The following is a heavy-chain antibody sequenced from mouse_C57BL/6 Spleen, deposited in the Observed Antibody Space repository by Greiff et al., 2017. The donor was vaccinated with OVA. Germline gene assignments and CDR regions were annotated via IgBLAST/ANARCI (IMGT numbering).Heavy chain of an antibody. CDR3: AEDDYERTWFAY. CDR1: GYTFTSYW. CDR2: INPSNGGT. D-gene: IGHD2-4*01. J-gene: IGHJ3*01. Sequence: QVQLQQSGTELVKPGASVKLSCKASGYTFTSYWMHWVKQRPGQGLAWIGNINPSNGGTNYNEKFKSKATMTVDKSSSTAYMQLSSLTSEDSAVYYCAEDDYERTWFAYWGQGTLVTVSA. V-gene: IGHV1-53*01.